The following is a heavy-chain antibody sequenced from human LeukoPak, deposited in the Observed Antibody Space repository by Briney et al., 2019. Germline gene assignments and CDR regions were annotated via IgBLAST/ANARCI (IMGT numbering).Heavy chain of an antibody. Sequence: ASVKVSCKASGYTFTGNYMHWVRQAPGQGLEWMGWINTNTGNPTYAQGFTGRFVFSLDTSFSTAYLQISSLKAEDTAVYYCARDRGRGAPYCGGDCYSFMDHFDIWGQGTMVTVSS. J-gene: IGHJ3*02. D-gene: IGHD2-21*02. CDR1: GYTFTGNY. CDR3: ARDRGRGAPYCGGDCYSFMDHFDI. V-gene: IGHV7-4-1*02. CDR2: INTNTGNP.